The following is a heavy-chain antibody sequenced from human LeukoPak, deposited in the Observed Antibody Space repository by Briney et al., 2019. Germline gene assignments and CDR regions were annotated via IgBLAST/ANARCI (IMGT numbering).Heavy chain of an antibody. CDR2: ISGSGGST. CDR1: GFTFSSYA. Sequence: QPGGSLRLSCAASGFTFSSYAMSWVRQAPGKGLEWVSAISGSGGSTYYADSVKGRFTISRDESKNMLYLQMNSLRAEDTAIYYCARMLISSGYYVDYWGQGTLVTASS. J-gene: IGHJ4*02. V-gene: IGHV3-23*01. D-gene: IGHD3-22*01. CDR3: ARMLISSGYYVDY.